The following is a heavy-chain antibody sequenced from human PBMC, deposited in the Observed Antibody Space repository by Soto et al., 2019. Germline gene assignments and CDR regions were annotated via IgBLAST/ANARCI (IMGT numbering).Heavy chain of an antibody. V-gene: IGHV3-30*18. J-gene: IGHJ3*02. CDR1: GFTFSSYG. CDR2: ISYDGSNK. D-gene: IGHD2-15*01. Sequence: GGSLRLSCAASGFTFSSYGMHWVRQAPGKGLEWVAVISYDGSNKYYADSVKGRFTISRDNSKNTLYLQMNSLRAEDTAVYYCAKLVVVVAATPDAFDIWGQGTMVTVSS. CDR3: AKLVVVVAATPDAFDI.